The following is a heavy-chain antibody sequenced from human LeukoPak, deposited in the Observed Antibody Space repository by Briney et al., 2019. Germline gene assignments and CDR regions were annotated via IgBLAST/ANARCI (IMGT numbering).Heavy chain of an antibody. J-gene: IGHJ4*02. CDR1: GFTLSSYA. D-gene: IGHD3-22*01. V-gene: IGHV3-23*01. CDR2: ISGSGGST. Sequence: GGSLRLSCAASGFTLSSYAMNWVRQAPGKGLEWVSGISGSGGSTYYADSVKGRFTISRDNSKNTLYLQMNSLRAEDTAVYYCAKGDALYDSTGYYLFDSWGQGTLVTVSS. CDR3: AKGDALYDSTGYYLFDS.